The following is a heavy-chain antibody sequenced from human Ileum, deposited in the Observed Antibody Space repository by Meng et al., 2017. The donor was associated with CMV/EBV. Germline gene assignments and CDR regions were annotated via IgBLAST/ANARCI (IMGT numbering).Heavy chain of an antibody. J-gene: IGHJ4*02. CDR2: IYRSGST. CDR3: ARSAAQIGSYYFDY. CDR1: AGSLSSITYY. D-gene: IGHD2/OR15-2a*01. V-gene: IGHV4-39*01. Sequence: SETLSLTCTVSAGSLSSITYYWGWIRQPPGKGLEWIGHIYRSGSTYYNPSLKSRVTISVDTSETQLSLRLSSVTAADPAVYYCARSAAQIGSYYFDYWGQGTLVTVSS.